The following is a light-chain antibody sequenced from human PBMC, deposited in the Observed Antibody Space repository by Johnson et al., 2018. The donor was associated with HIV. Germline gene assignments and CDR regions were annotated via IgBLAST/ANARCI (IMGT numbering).Light chain of an antibody. Sequence: QSALTQPPSVSAAPGQKVTISCSGSSSNIGNNYVSWYQQLPGRAPKLLIYDNNKRPSGIPHRFSGSKSGTSATLGITGLQTGDEADYYCGTWDSSLRVGFFGTGSKVTVL. CDR2: DNN. J-gene: IGLJ1*01. CDR3: GTWDSSLRVGF. CDR1: SSNIGNNY. V-gene: IGLV1-51*01.